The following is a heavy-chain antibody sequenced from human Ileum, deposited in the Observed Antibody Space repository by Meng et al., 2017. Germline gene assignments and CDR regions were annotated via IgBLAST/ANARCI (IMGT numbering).Heavy chain of an antibody. V-gene: IGHV4-30-4*01. CDR2: IYYSGST. Sequence: QVQLQESGPGRVKPSQTLSRTGTVSGGSISSGDYYWSWIRQPPGKGLEWIGYIYYSGSTYYNPSLKSRLTISVDTSKNQFSLKLSSVTAADTAVYYCARDRDSSGYYPYWGQGTLVTVSS. D-gene: IGHD3-22*01. CDR1: GGSISSGDYY. CDR3: ARDRDSSGYYPY. J-gene: IGHJ4*02.